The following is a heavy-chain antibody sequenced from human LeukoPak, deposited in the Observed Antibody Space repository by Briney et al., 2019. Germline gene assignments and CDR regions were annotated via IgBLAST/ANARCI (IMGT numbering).Heavy chain of an antibody. CDR2: IYYSGST. D-gene: IGHD5-24*01. V-gene: IGHV4-59*08. CDR3: ARGDGYNDGDDAFDI. Sequence: SETLSLTCTVPGGSISSYYWSWIRQPPGKGLEWIGYIYYSGSTNYNPSLKSRVTISVDTSKNQFSLKLSSVTAADTAVYYCARGDGYNDGDDAFDIWGQGTMVTVSS. J-gene: IGHJ3*02. CDR1: GGSISSYY.